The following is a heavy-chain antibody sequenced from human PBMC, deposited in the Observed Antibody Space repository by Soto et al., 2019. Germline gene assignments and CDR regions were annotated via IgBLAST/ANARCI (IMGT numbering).Heavy chain of an antibody. V-gene: IGHV3-21*01. D-gene: IGHD6-13*01. J-gene: IGHJ5*02. Sequence: GGSLRLSCAASGFTFRSFTMNWVRQAPGKGLEWVSTISSNSAYIYYTDALRGRFTISRDNAKNSLHLQMNSLRAEDTAVYYCTRDASRDSSARGWFDPWGPGALVTVSS. CDR1: GFTFRSFT. CDR2: ISSNSAYI. CDR3: TRDASRDSSARGWFDP.